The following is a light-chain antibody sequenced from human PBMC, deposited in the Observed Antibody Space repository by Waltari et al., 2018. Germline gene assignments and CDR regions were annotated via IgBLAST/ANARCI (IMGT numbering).Light chain of an antibody. CDR2: GNN. V-gene: IGLV1-47*01. J-gene: IGLJ3*02. CDR3: ATWDDSLGGLWV. CDR1: SSNIGRNS. Sequence: QSVLTQPPSASGTPGQRVTTSCSGSSSNIGRNSVLWYQQLPGTAPQLLIYGNNPRPSGVPDRFSGSKSGTSASLAISGLRSDDEADYYCATWDDSLGGLWVFGGGTKLTVL.